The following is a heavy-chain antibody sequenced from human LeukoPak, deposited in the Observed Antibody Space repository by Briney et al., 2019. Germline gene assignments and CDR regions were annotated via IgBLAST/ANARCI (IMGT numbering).Heavy chain of an antibody. J-gene: IGHJ5*02. CDR1: GGSISSYY. D-gene: IGHD6-6*01. CDR2: IYNSGNT. V-gene: IGHV4-59*12. CDR3: ARGLGSSSTNNNWFDP. Sequence: PSETLSLTCTVSGGSISSYYWSWIRQPPGKGLEWIGYIYNSGNTYYHPSLKSRVSISGDTSKNQFSPKLSSLTAADTAVYFCARGLGSSSTNNNWFDPWGQGTLVTVSS.